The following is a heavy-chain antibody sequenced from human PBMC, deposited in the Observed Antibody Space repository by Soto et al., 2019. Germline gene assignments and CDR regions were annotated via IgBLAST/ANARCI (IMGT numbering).Heavy chain of an antibody. CDR1: GGSISSRSYY. CDR2: IYYSGST. D-gene: IGHD3-22*01. Sequence: ASETLSLTSTVAGGSISSRSYYCGFIRQPPGKGLEWIGSIYYSGSTYYNTSLKSRVTISVDTSKNQFSLKLSSVTAADTAVYYCARHGMDYYDSSGYYYSPYYFDYWGQGTLVIVSS. V-gene: IGHV4-39*01. CDR3: ARHGMDYYDSSGYYYSPYYFDY. J-gene: IGHJ4*02.